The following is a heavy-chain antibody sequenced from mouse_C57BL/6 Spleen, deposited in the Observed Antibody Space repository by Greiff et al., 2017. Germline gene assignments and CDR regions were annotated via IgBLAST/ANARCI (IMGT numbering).Heavy chain of an antibody. J-gene: IGHJ1*03. Sequence: QVQLQQSGPELVKPGASVKISCKASGYAFSSSWMNWVKQRPGKGLEWIGRIYPGDGDTNYNGKFKGKATLTADKSSSTAYMQLSSLTSEDSAVYFCARPIYYGNCHWDFGVWGTRTTVTVSS. D-gene: IGHD2-1*01. CDR1: GYAFSSSW. CDR2: IYPGDGDT. V-gene: IGHV1-82*01. CDR3: ARPIYYGNCHWDFGV.